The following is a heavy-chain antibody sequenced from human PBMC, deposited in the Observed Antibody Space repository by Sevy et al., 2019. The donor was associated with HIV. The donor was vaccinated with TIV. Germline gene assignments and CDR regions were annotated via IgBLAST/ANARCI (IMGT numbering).Heavy chain of an antibody. D-gene: IGHD3-22*01. CDR3: ARPSGSSGYYDFQH. V-gene: IGHV3-30*04. CDR1: GFTFNSYP. J-gene: IGHJ1*01. CDR2: RSYDGSNK. Sequence: GGSLRLSCAASGFTFNSYPMHWVRQAPGKGLEWVAFRSYDGSNKYYADSVKGRFTISRDISRNTLYLQMNSLRPEDTALYYCARPSGSSGYYDFQHWGQVTLVTVSS.